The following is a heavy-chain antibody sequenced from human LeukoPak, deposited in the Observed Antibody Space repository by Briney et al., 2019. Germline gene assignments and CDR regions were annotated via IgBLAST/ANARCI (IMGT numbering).Heavy chain of an antibody. Sequence: GGSLRLSCEASGFTFSVYAMNWVRQAPGKGLEWVSVISSNGGSTYYADSVKGRFTISRDNSKNTLYLQMNSLRAEDTAVYYCARHGGSYDFDYWGQGTLVTVSS. J-gene: IGHJ4*02. CDR1: GFTFSVYA. CDR2: ISSNGGST. D-gene: IGHD1-26*01. CDR3: ARHGGSYDFDY. V-gene: IGHV3-23*01.